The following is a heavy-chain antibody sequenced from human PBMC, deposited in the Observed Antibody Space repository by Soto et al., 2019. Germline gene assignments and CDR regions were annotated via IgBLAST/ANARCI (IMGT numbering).Heavy chain of an antibody. CDR1: GFTFSGSA. Sequence: GGSLRLSCAASGFTFSGSAMHWVRQASGKGLEWVGRIRSKANSYATAYAASVKGRFTTSRDDSKNTAYLQINSLNTEDTAVYYCTGLLSPLGTGSHYWGQGTLVTVSS. D-gene: IGHD1-1*01. CDR3: TGLLSPLGTGSHY. V-gene: IGHV3-73*01. J-gene: IGHJ4*02. CDR2: IRSKANSYAT.